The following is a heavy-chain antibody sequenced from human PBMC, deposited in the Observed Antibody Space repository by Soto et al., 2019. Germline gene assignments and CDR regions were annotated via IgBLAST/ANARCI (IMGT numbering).Heavy chain of an antibody. Sequence: SETLSLTCTVSGASISGYYWSWIRKSAGKGLEWIGRIYATGTTDYNPSLKSRVMMSVDTSMKQFSLRLRSVTAADTAVYYCVRDGTKTLRDWFDPWGQGISVTVSS. V-gene: IGHV4-4*07. CDR3: VRDGTKTLRDWFDP. J-gene: IGHJ5*02. CDR1: GASISGYY. CDR2: IYATGTT. D-gene: IGHD1-1*01.